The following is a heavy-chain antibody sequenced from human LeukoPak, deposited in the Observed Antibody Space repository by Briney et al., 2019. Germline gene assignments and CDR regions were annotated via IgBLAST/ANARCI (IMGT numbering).Heavy chain of an antibody. J-gene: IGHJ3*02. V-gene: IGHV3-21*01. CDR1: GFTFSSYS. Sequence: GGSLRLSCAASGFTFSSYSMNWVRQAPGKGLEWVSSISSSSSYIYYADSVKGRFTISRDNAKNSLYLQMNSLRAEDTVVYYCARDPGYSYGHDAFDIWGQGTMVTVSS. CDR3: ARDPGYSYGHDAFDI. CDR2: ISSSSSYI. D-gene: IGHD5-18*01.